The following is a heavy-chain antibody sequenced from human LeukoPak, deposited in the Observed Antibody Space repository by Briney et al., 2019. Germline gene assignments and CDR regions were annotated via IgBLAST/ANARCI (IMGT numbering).Heavy chain of an antibody. CDR2: IYYSGST. CDR3: AREGYSGSSTFDY. D-gene: IGHD1-26*01. V-gene: IGHV4-39*02. CDR1: GGSISSSSYY. Sequence: SETLSLTCTVSGGSISSSSYYWGWIRQPPGKGLEWIGSIYYSGSTYYNPSLKSRVTISVGTSKNQFSLKLSSVTAADTAVYYCAREGYSGSSTFDYWGQGTLVTVSS. J-gene: IGHJ4*02.